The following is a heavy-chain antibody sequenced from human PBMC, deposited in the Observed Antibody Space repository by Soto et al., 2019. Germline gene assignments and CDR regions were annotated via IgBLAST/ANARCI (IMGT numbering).Heavy chain of an antibody. V-gene: IGHV5-51*01. CDR3: ARWGADPDSSGWYSGLVY. CDR2: IYPGDSDT. D-gene: IGHD6-19*01. Sequence: GGSLRLSCKGSGYSFTSYWIGWVRQMPGKGLEWMGIIYPGDSDTRYSPSFQGQVTISADKSISTAYLQWSSLKASDTAMYYCARWGADPDSSGWYSGLVYWGQGTLVTVSS. CDR1: GYSFTSYW. J-gene: IGHJ4*02.